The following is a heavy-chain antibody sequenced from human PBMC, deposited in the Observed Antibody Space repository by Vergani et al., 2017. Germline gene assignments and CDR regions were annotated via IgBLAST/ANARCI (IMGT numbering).Heavy chain of an antibody. D-gene: IGHD3-10*01. CDR2: IYYSGST. CDR1: GGSISSSSYY. V-gene: IGHV4-39*01. Sequence: QVQLQESGPGLVKPSETLSLTCTVSGGSISSSSYYWGWIRQPPGKGLEWIGSIYYSGSTYYNPSLKSRVTISVDTSKNQFSLKLSSVTAADTAVYYCARGPVITMCRGVLGDWGQGTLVTVSS. CDR3: ARGPVITMCRGVLGD. J-gene: IGHJ4*02.